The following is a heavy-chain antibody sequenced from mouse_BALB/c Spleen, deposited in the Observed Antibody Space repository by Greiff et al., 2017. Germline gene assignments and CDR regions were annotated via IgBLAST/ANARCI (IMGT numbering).Heavy chain of an antibody. V-gene: IGHV5-4*02. D-gene: IGHD2-4*01. CDR1: GFTFSDYY. CDR3: ARGSTMITMDYFDY. CDR2: ISDGGSYT. Sequence: DVMLVESGGGLVKPGGSLKLSCAASGFTFSDYYMYWVRQTPEKRLEWVATISDGGSYTYYPDSVKGRFTISRDNAKNNLYLQMSSLKSEDTAMYYCARGSTMITMDYFDYWGQGTTLTVSS. J-gene: IGHJ2*01.